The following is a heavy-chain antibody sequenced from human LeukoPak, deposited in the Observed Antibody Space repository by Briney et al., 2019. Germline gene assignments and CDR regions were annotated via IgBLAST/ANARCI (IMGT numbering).Heavy chain of an antibody. CDR1: GLTFSSYG. CDR2: IWYDGSNK. CDR3: ARGGVYYYDSSGYYHPLHY. J-gene: IGHJ4*02. D-gene: IGHD3-22*01. Sequence: GRSLRLSCAASGLTFSSYGMHWVRQAPGKGLEWVAVIWYDGSNKYYADSVKGRFTISRDNSKNTLYLQMNSLRAEDTAVYYCARGGVYYYDSSGYYHPLHYWGQGTLVTVSS. V-gene: IGHV3-33*01.